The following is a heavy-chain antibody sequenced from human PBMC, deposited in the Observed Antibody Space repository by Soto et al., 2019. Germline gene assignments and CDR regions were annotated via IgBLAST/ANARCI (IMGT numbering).Heavy chain of an antibody. CDR2: IYYSGST. CDR1: GGSISSGGYY. J-gene: IGHJ3*02. V-gene: IGHV4-31*03. CDR3: ASSSLHYGWGAFDI. D-gene: IGHD4-17*01. Sequence: PSETLSLTCTVSGGSISSGGYYWSWIRQHPGKGLEWIGYIYYSGSTYYNPSLKSRVTISVDTSKNQFSLKLSSVTAADTAVYYCASSSLHYGWGAFDIGGQGTMVTVSS.